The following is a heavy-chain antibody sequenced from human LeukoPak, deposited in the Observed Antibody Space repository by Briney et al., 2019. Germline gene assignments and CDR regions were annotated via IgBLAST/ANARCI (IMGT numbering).Heavy chain of an antibody. D-gene: IGHD3-22*01. J-gene: IGHJ4*02. CDR2: ISGSGGNT. Sequence: GGSLRLSCAASGFTFSSYAMSWVRQAPGKGLEWVSVISGSGGNTYYADSVKGRFTISRDNSKNTLYLQLNSLRAEDTAVYYCATYFHDPYYFDYWGQGTLVTVSS. CDR1: GFTFSSYA. V-gene: IGHV3-23*01. CDR3: ATYFHDPYYFDY.